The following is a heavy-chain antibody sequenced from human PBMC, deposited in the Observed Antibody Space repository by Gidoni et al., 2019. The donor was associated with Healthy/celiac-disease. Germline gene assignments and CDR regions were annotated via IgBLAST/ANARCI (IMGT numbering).Heavy chain of an antibody. V-gene: IGHV3-9*01. CDR1: GFTFDDYA. J-gene: IGHJ3*02. CDR3: AKVVYSSSSDAFDI. Sequence: EVQLVESGGGLVQPGRSLRLYCAAPGFTFDDYAMHWVRQAPGKGLEWVSGISWNSGSIGYADSVKGRFTISRDNAKNSLYLQMNSLRAEDTALYYCAKVVYSSSSDAFDIWGQGTMVTVSS. D-gene: IGHD6-6*01. CDR2: ISWNSGSI.